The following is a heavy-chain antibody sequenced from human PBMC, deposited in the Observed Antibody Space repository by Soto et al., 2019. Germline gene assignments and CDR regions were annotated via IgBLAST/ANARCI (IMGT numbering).Heavy chain of an antibody. J-gene: IGHJ4*02. CDR1: GFTVSSNY. CDR2: IYSGGST. CDR3: ARGRYCSGGSCYPSYFDY. Sequence: GGSLRLSCAASGFTVSSNYMSWVRQAPGKGLEWVSVIYSGGSTYYADSVKGRFTISRPNSKNTLYLQMNSLRAEDTAVYYCARGRYCSGGSCYPSYFDYWGQGTLVTVSS. V-gene: IGHV3-53*04. D-gene: IGHD2-15*01.